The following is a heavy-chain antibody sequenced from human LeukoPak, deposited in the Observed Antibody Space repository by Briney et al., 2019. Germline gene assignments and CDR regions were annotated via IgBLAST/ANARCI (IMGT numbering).Heavy chain of an antibody. Sequence: SETLSLTCAVYGGSFSGYYWSWIRQPPGQGLEWIGVINNSGSTNYNPSLKSRVTISVDTSKNQFSLKLSSVTAADTAVYYCARVLVQGNGYSGYDEPFDYWGQGTLVTVSS. CDR3: ARVLVQGNGYSGYDEPFDY. CDR1: GGSFSGYY. J-gene: IGHJ4*02. CDR2: INNSGST. V-gene: IGHV4-34*01. D-gene: IGHD5-12*01.